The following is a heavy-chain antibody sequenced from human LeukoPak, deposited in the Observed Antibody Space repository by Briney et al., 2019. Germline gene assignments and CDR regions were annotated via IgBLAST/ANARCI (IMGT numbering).Heavy chain of an antibody. V-gene: IGHV4-4*07. J-gene: IGHJ5*02. D-gene: IGHD2-2*01. Sequence: SETLSLTCTVSGGSISTYFWSWIRQPAGKRLEWIGRIYITGSTNYNPSLKSRVTMSVDTSKNQFSLKLSSVTAADTAVYYCARGNSAANWFDPGGQGTLVTVSS. CDR3: ARGNSAANWFDP. CDR2: IYITGST. CDR1: GGSISTYF.